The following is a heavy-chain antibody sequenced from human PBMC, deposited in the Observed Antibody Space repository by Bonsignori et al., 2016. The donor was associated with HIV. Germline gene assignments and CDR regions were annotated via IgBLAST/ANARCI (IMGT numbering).Heavy chain of an antibody. J-gene: IGHJ6*03. CDR2: IYTSGTT. V-gene: IGHV4-4*07. CDR3: ARANYYYYYMDV. Sequence: WIRQPPGKGLEWIGRIYTSGTTNYSPSLKSRVSMSVDTSKNQFSLRLSSVTAADTAMYYCARANYYYYYMDVWGNGTTVTVSS.